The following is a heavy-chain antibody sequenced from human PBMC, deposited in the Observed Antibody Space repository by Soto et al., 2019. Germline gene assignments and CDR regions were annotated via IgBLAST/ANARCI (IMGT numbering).Heavy chain of an antibody. CDR2: ISSSSSYI. Sequence: PGGSLRLSCAASGFTFSSYSMNWVRQAPGKGLEWVSSISSSSSYIYYADSVKGRFTISRDNAKSSLYLQMNSLRAEDTAVYYCAREHDYGDYEDYWGQGTLVTVSS. CDR1: GFTFSSYS. V-gene: IGHV3-21*01. J-gene: IGHJ4*02. D-gene: IGHD4-17*01. CDR3: AREHDYGDYEDY.